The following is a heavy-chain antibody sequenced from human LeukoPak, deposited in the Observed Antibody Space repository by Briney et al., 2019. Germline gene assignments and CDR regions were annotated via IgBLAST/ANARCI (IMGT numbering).Heavy chain of an antibody. J-gene: IGHJ4*02. CDR2: ISFDGTNK. D-gene: IGHD4-17*01. CDR1: GVPLSHYA. CDR3: ATDYGDYEPIDY. Sequence: PGGSLRHSCTASGVPLSHYAMHWVRQAPGRGLEWVAVISFDGTNKYYGDSVEGRFSVSRDNSKNTLYLQMNSLRPDDTAMYYCATDYGDYEPIDYWGQGTLVTVSS. V-gene: IGHV3-30*04.